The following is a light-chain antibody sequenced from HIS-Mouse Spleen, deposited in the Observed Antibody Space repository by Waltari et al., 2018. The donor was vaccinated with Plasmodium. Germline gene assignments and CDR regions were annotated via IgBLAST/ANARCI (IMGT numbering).Light chain of an antibody. Sequence: PATLSVSPGERATLSCRASQSVSSNLAWYQQHPGKAPKLMIYDVSNRPSGVSNRFSGSKSGNTASLTISGLQAEDEADYYCSSYTSSSTRVFGGGTKLTVL. J-gene: IGLJ3*02. V-gene: IGLV2-14*03. CDR3: SSYTSSSTRV. CDR1: SQSVSSNL. CDR2: DVS.